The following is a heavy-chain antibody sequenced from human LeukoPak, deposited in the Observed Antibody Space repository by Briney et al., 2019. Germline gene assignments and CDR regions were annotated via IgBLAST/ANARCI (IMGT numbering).Heavy chain of an antibody. CDR3: AVIAVAGRGYFDY. CDR1: GGSISSGSYY. D-gene: IGHD6-19*01. V-gene: IGHV4-61*02. Sequence: SETLSLTCTVSGGSISSGSYYWRWLRQPAGKGLEWIGRIYTSGSTNYNPSLKSRVTISVDTSKNQFSLKLSSVTAADTAVYYCAVIAVAGRGYFDYWGQGILVTVSS. J-gene: IGHJ4*02. CDR2: IYTSGST.